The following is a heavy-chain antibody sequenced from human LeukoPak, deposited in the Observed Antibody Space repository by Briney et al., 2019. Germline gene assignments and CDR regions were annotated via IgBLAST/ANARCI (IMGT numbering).Heavy chain of an antibody. J-gene: IGHJ4*02. D-gene: IGHD3-22*01. V-gene: IGHV3-53*01. Sequence: GGSLRLSCAASRFTVSNNYMSWIRQAPGKGLEWASLIYSGGSTYYADSVKGRFTISRDNSKDTLYLQMNSLRAEDTAVYYCASYSSLDYWGQGTLVTVSS. CDR1: RFTVSNNY. CDR3: ASYSSLDY. CDR2: IYSGGST.